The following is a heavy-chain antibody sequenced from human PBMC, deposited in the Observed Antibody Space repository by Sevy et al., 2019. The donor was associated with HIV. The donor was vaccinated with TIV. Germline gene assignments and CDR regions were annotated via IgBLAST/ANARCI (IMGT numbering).Heavy chain of an antibody. CDR1: EYTFTGYY. J-gene: IGHJ6*02. Sequence: ASVKVSCKASEYTFTGYYIHWVRQAPGQALEWMGCINPDTGDTSYVQKLQGRVSMTRDTSISTAYMELRSLSPDGSAADFCAGRFCGGAKCYEDYYVALDVWGQGTTVTVSS. D-gene: IGHD3-3*01. CDR3: AGRFCGGAKCYEDYYVALDV. CDR2: INPDTGDT. V-gene: IGHV1-2*02.